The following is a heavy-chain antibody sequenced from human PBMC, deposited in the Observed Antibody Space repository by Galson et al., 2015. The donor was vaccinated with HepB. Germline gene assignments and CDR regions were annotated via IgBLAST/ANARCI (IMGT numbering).Heavy chain of an antibody. CDR2: INDDGSST. CDR1: GFTFSGYW. Sequence: SLRLSCAASGFTFSGYWMHWVRQVPGKGLVWVSRINDDGSSTTYADSVKGRVTISRDNAKNTLFLQMNSLRAEDTAVYYCARSRVERTVAGTFDSWGQGTLFTVSS. V-gene: IGHV3-74*01. J-gene: IGHJ4*02. CDR3: ARSRVERTVAGTFDS. D-gene: IGHD6-19*01.